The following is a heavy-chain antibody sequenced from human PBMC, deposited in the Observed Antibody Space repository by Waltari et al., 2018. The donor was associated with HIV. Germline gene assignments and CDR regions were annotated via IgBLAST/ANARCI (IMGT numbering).Heavy chain of an antibody. Sequence: QVQLVQSGAEVKKPGSSVKVSCKASGGTFNNYAFIWVRQAPGQGLEWMGGIIPIFNTRNYAQTCHGRVPITADESTSTAYKELSRLRSAYTAVYYCARGVYYDILTGPIMGYFDYWGQGTLVTVSS. D-gene: IGHD3-9*01. J-gene: IGHJ4*02. CDR1: GGTFNNYA. CDR3: ARGVYYDILTGPIMGYFDY. V-gene: IGHV1-69*01. CDR2: IIPIFNTR.